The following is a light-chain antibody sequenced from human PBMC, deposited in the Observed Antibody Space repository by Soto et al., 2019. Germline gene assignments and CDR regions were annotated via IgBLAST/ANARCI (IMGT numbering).Light chain of an antibody. V-gene: IGKV3D-20*02. Sequence: EIVLTQSPVTLSLSPGEGATLSCGASQSVSSSYLAWYQQKPGQAPSLLVYGASTRATGTPARFSGSGSGTEFTLTISSPEPEDFALYYCHQRQSWPRTFGQGTKVDIK. CDR1: QSVSSSY. CDR3: HQRQSWPRT. CDR2: GAS. J-gene: IGKJ1*01.